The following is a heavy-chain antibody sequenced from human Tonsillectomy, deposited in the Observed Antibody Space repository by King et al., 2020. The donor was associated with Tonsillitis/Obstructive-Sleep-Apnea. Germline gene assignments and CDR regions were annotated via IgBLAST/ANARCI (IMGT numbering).Heavy chain of an antibody. CDR3: ARVPLYYHDSSGYYWYSYLLDY. Sequence: VQLVESGSELKKPGASVKVSCKASGYTFTNYAMNWVRQAPGQGLEWMGWINTNTGNPTYAQGFTGRFVFSLDTSVSTAYLQISSLKAEDTAVYYCARVPLYYHDSSGYYWYSYLLDYWGQGTLVTVSS. CDR1: GYTFTNYA. CDR2: INTNTGNP. D-gene: IGHD3-22*01. V-gene: IGHV7-4-1*02. J-gene: IGHJ4*02.